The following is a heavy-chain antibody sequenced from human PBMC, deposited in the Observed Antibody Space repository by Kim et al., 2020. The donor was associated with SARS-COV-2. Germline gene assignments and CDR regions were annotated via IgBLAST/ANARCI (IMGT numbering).Heavy chain of an antibody. Sequence: SETLSLTCTVSGGSISSSSYYWGWIRQPPGKGLEWIGSIYYSGSTYYNPSLESRVTISVDTSNNQISLKLSYVTAADTAVYYCAREGLSPPSITRIVVVINLGWFDPWGQGTLVTVSS. V-gene: IGHV4-39*02. CDR1: GGSISSSSYY. CDR2: IYYSGST. CDR3: AREGLSPPSITRIVVVINLGWFDP. J-gene: IGHJ5*02. D-gene: IGHD3-22*01.